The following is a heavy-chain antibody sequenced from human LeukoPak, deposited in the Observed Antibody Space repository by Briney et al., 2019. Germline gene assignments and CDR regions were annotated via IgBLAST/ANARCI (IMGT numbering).Heavy chain of an antibody. D-gene: IGHD2-15*01. J-gene: IGHJ4*02. CDR2: ISGSGGST. Sequence: QPGGSLRLSCAASGFTSSSYAMSWVRQAPGKGLEWVSGISGSGGSTYYADSVKGRFTISRDNSKNTLYLQMNSLRAEDTAVYYCAKPAYCSGGSCYSIGYFDYWGQGTLVTVSS. CDR1: GFTSSSYA. V-gene: IGHV3-23*01. CDR3: AKPAYCSGGSCYSIGYFDY.